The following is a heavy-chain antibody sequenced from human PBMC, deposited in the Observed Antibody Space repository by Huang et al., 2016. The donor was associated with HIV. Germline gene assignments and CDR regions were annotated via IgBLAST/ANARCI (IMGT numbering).Heavy chain of an antibody. CDR2: IRYDGSKR. J-gene: IGHJ5*01. V-gene: IGHV3-30*02. CDR3: AKDYQDWFDP. CDR1: GFTFSTYG. Sequence: QVQLVESGGGVVQPGWSLRLSCAASGFTFSTYGMHWVRQAPGTGLDWVAFIRYDGSKRYYVNSVKGRFTISRDNSKNTLYLQMNSLRAEDTAVYYCAKDYQDWFDPWGQGTLVTVSS. D-gene: IGHD3-16*02.